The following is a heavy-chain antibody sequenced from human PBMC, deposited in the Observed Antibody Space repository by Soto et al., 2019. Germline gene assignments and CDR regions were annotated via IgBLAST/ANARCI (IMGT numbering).Heavy chain of an antibody. V-gene: IGHV5-51*01. CDR3: ARHFSSGWYYFDN. D-gene: IGHD3-22*01. CDR2: IYPADSET. J-gene: IGHJ4*02. CDR1: GYSFSNYW. Sequence: GESLKISCKGAGYSFSNYWIGWVRQKPGKGPEWMGIIYPADSETKYSPSFQGHVTFSVDKSITTAYLQWSRLKASDTAVYYCARHFSSGWYYFDNWGRGTLVTVSS.